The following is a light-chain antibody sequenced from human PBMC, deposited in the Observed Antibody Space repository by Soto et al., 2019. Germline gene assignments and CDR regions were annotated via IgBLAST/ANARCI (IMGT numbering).Light chain of an antibody. CDR3: QQYNSYSKYT. V-gene: IGKV1-5*01. CDR2: DAS. CDR1: QSISSW. J-gene: IGKJ2*01. Sequence: DIQMTHSPSTLSASVGDRVTITCRSIQSISSWLAWYQQKPGKAPKLLIYDASSLESGVPSRFSGSGSGTEFTITISSLQPDDFANYYCQQYNSYSKYTFGQGTKVDIK.